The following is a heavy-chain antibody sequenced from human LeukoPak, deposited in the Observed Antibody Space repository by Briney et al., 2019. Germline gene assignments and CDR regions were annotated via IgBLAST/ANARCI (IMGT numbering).Heavy chain of an antibody. Sequence: PGGSLRLSCAASGFTFSSYGMHWVRQAPGKGLEWVAFIRYDGSNKYYADSVKGRFTISRDNSKNTLYLQTNSLRAEDTAVYYCAKPLLSSGSMPSYWGQGTLVTVSS. CDR2: IRYDGSNK. V-gene: IGHV3-30*02. CDR1: GFTFSSYG. CDR3: AKPLLSSGSMPSY. D-gene: IGHD3-10*01. J-gene: IGHJ4*02.